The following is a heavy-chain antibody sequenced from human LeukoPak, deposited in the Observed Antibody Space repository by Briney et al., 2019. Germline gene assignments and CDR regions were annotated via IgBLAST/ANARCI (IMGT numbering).Heavy chain of an antibody. CDR1: GGSISSCY. CDR3: ARHGNYYDSSGFNYYFDY. V-gene: IGHV4-59*08. D-gene: IGHD3-22*01. CDR2: IYYSGST. J-gene: IGHJ4*02. Sequence: SETLSLTCTVSGGSISSCYWSWIRQPPGKGLEWIGNIYYSGSTKYNSSLKSRVTISVDTSKNHFSLKLSSVTAADTAVYYCARHGNYYDSSGFNYYFDYWGQGTLGTVSS.